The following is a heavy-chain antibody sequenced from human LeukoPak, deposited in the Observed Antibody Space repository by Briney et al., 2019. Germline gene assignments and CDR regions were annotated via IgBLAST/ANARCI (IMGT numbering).Heavy chain of an antibody. J-gene: IGHJ4*02. CDR2: ISAYNGNT. CDR3: ARDSNYYGSGSYANFDY. D-gene: IGHD3-10*01. Sequence: ASVKVSCKASGYNFNIYGISWLRQAPGQGLEWMGWISAYNGNTKYVQKVQGRATLTTDTSTSTAYMELRSLRADDTAVYYCARDSNYYGSGSYANFDYWGQGTLVTVSS. V-gene: IGHV1-18*01. CDR1: GYNFNIYG.